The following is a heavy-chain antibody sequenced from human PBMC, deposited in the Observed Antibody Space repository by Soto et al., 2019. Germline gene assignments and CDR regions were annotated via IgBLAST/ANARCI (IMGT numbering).Heavy chain of an antibody. Sequence: ASVKVSCKASGYTFTGYYMHWVRQAPGQGLEWMGWINPNSGGTNYAQKFQGRVTMTTDTSMSTAYMELRSLRSDDTAVYYCARPQLATPHYYYYGMDVWGQGTTVTVSS. CDR3: ARPQLATPHYYYYGMDV. V-gene: IGHV1-2*02. CDR1: GYTFTGYY. CDR2: INPNSGGT. J-gene: IGHJ6*02. D-gene: IGHD6-6*01.